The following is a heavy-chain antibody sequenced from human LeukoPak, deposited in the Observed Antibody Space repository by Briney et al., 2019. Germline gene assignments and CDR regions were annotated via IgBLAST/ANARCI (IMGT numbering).Heavy chain of an antibody. D-gene: IGHD6-19*01. CDR1: GFTFSTYG. V-gene: IGHV3-30*18. Sequence: GGSLRLSCAVSGFTFSTYGMHWVRQAPGKGLEWVAVISYDGSIKYYTDSVKGRFTTSRDNSKNTLYLQMNSLRPEDTAVYYCAKDGIAVAVYWGQGTLVTVSS. CDR2: ISYDGSIK. J-gene: IGHJ4*02. CDR3: AKDGIAVAVY.